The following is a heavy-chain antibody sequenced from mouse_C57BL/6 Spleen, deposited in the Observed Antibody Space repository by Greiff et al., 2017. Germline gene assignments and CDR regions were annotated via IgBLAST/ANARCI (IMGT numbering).Heavy chain of an antibody. D-gene: IGHD1-1*01. CDR2: INSDGGST. CDR1: EYEFPSHD. Sequence: EVQRVESGGGLVQPGESLKLSCESNEYEFPSHDMSWVRKTPEKRLALVAAINSDGGSTYYPDTMERRFIISRDNTKKTLYLQMSSLRSEDTALYYCARQAREATGAMDYWGQGTSVTVSS. V-gene: IGHV5-2*01. CDR3: ARQAREATGAMDY. J-gene: IGHJ4*01.